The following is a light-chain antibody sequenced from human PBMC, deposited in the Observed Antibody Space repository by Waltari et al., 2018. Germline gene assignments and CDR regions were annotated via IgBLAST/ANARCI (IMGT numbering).Light chain of an antibody. J-gene: IGLJ2*01. CDR3: SAYISSSTLEL. V-gene: IGLV2-14*03. CDR1: SSDVGGYNY. Sequence: QSALTQPASVSGSPGQSITISCTGTSSDVGGYNYVSWYQQPPGKAPKLMIFDGNNGPSGGANRFSGSKSGNTASLTIAGLQAEDEADYYCSAYISSSTLELFGGGTRLTVL. CDR2: DGN.